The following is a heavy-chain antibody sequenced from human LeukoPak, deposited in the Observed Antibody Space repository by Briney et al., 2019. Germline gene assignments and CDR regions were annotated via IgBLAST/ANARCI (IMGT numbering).Heavy chain of an antibody. Sequence: PGRSLRLSCVASGSNFSGYAMYWVRQAPGKGLEWVAVISYDGTNKYYADSVRGRFTISRDNSKNTLYLEMNSLRGEDTAVYFCASRSGSYPYWGQGTLVTVSS. CDR3: ASRSGSYPY. J-gene: IGHJ4*02. CDR1: GSNFSGYA. D-gene: IGHD1-26*01. CDR2: ISYDGTNK. V-gene: IGHV3-30-3*01.